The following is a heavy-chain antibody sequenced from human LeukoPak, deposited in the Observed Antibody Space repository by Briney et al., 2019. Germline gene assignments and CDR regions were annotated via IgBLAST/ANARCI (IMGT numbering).Heavy chain of an antibody. J-gene: IGHJ5*02. D-gene: IGHD6-13*01. CDR3: ARGHSSSWYLMRDNWFDP. CDR2: IIPIFGTA. V-gene: IGHV1-69*13. CDR1: GGTFISYA. Sequence: SVKVSCKASGGTFISYAISWVRQAPGQGLEWMGGIIPIFGTANYAQKFQGRVTITADESTSTAYMELSSLRSEDTAVYYCARGHSSSWYLMRDNWFDPWGQGTLVTVSS.